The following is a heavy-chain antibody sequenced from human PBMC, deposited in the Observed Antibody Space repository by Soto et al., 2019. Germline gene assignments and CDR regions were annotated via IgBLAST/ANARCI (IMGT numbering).Heavy chain of an antibody. CDR2: IYRGGSA. CDR1: GFTVSSNY. V-gene: IGHV3-66*04. D-gene: IGHD5-18*01. J-gene: IGHJ4*02. Sequence: EVQLVESGGGLVQPGGSLRLSCAASGFTVSSNYMSWVRQAPGKGLEWVSVIYRGGSAYYADSVKGRCTISSDNSKNTLYLQMNSLRAEDTAVYYCARHGYSYGGGYFDYWGQGTLVTVSS. CDR3: ARHGYSYGGGYFDY.